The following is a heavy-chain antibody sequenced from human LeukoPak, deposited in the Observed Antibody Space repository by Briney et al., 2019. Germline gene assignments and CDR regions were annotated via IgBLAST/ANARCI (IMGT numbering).Heavy chain of an antibody. V-gene: IGHV3-21*01. CDR2: ISSSSSYI. CDR3: ASGEVGATYFDY. J-gene: IGHJ4*02. Sequence: GGSLRLSCAASGFTFSSSWMHWVRQAPGKGLEWVSSISSSSSYIYYADSVKGRFTISRDNAKNSLYLQMNSLRAEDTAVYYCASGEVGATYFDYWGQGTLVTVSS. D-gene: IGHD1-26*01. CDR1: GFTFSSSW.